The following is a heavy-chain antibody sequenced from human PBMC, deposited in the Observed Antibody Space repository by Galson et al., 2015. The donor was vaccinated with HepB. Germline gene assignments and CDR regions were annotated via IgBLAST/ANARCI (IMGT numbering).Heavy chain of an antibody. CDR1: GFTFSSYA. CDR2: ISGSGGST. Sequence: SLRLSCAASGFTFSSYAMSWVRQAPGKGLEWVSAISGSGGSTYYADSVKGRFTISRDNSKNTLYLQMNSLRAEDTAVYYCAKPEGARPHLAAMVPWVSEVATITDGMDVWGQGTTVTVSS. D-gene: IGHD5-24*01. V-gene: IGHV3-23*01. CDR3: AKPEGARPHLAAMVPWVSEVATITDGMDV. J-gene: IGHJ6*02.